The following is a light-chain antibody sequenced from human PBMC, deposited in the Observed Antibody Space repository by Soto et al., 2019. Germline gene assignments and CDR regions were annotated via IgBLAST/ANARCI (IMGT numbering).Light chain of an antibody. V-gene: IGKV3-15*01. CDR1: ESVGSN. J-gene: IGKJ1*01. Sequence: EALMTQSPATLSVSPGERAALSCRASESVGSNVAWYQQKPGQAPRLLIYGAFIRATGIPARFSGSGSGTEFTLTISSLQSEDFAVYYCHQYDNWPPWTFGQGTKVEIK. CDR2: GAF. CDR3: HQYDNWPPWT.